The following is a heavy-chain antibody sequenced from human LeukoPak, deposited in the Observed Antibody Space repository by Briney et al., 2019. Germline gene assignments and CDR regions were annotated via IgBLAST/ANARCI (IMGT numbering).Heavy chain of an antibody. Sequence: PSETLSLTCTVSGGSIISGGYYWTWIRQHPGKGLEWIGYIYYSGSTSYNPSLKSRVTISVDTSKTQFSLKLSSVTAADAAVYYCARVAAGGRDGVYYLDYWGQGTLVTVSS. J-gene: IGHJ4*02. CDR3: ARVAAGGRDGVYYLDY. D-gene: IGHD6-13*01. CDR2: IYYSGST. V-gene: IGHV4-31*03. CDR1: GGSIISGGYY.